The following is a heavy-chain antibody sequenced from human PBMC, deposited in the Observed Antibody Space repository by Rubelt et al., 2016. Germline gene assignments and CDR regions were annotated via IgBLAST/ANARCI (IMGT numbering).Heavy chain of an antibody. CDR3: ARPYFYDSRGFHFDY. D-gene: IGHD3-22*01. V-gene: IGHV5-51*01. Sequence: EVQVVQSGAEVRKPGESLRISCKGSGYSFTNYWIAWVRQMPGKGLEWMGIIYPGDSDTRYSPSFQGQVTISADRSISTAFLQWSSRKASDTAMYYCARPYFYDSRGFHFDYWGQGSLVTVSA. CDR1: GYSFTNYW. J-gene: IGHJ4*02. CDR2: IYPGDSDT.